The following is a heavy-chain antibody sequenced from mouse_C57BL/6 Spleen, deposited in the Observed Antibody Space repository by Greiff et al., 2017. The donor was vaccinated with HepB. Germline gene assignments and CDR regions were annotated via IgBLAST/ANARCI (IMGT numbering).Heavy chain of an antibody. CDR3: ARWGGIYYDYDGYAMDY. CDR1: GYTFTDYY. V-gene: IGHV1-26*01. J-gene: IGHJ4*01. Sequence: VQLQQSGPELVKPGASVKISCKASGYTFTDYYMNWVKQSHGKSLEWIGDINPNNGGTSYNQKFKGKATLTVDKSSSTAYMELRSLTSEDSAVYYCARWGGIYYDYDGYAMDYWGQGTSVTVSS. CDR2: INPNNGGT. D-gene: IGHD2-4*01.